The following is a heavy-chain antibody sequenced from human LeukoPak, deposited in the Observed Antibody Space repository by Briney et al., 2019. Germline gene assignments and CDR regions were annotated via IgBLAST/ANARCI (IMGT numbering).Heavy chain of an antibody. J-gene: IGHJ2*01. CDR3: ARDQGSMIVVRTTIWFFDL. V-gene: IGHV3-7*01. D-gene: IGHD3-22*01. CDR2: INHDGSEI. Sequence: GGSLRLSCAASGFTFSNYWMSWVRQAPGKGLEWLANINHDGSEIYYVDSVKGRFTISRDNGKNSLYLQINSLRADDTAVYYCARDQGSMIVVRTTIWFFDLWGRGTLVTVSS. CDR1: GFTFSNYW.